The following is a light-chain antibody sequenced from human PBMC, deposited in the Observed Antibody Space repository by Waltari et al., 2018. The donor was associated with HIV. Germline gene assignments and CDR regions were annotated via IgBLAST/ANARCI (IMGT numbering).Light chain of an antibody. CDR2: DVS. V-gene: IGLV2-14*03. Sequence: QSALTQPASVSGSPGQSITISCPGTSSHIGGYNYVPWYQQHPGKAPKLMIYDVSNRPSGVSNRFSGSKSGNTASLTISGLQAEDEADYYCSSYTSSSVVFGGGTKLTVL. CDR1: SSHIGGYNY. J-gene: IGLJ2*01. CDR3: SSYTSSSVV.